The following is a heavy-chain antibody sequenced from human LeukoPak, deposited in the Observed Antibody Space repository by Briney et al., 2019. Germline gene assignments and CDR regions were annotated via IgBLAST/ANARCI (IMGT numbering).Heavy chain of an antibody. Sequence: SETLSLTCTVSGGSISSYYWSWIRQPPGKGLEWIGYIYYSGSTNYNPSLKSRVTISVDTSKNQFSLKLSSVTAADAAVYYCARTVRGVFGYWGQGTLVTVSS. D-gene: IGHD3-10*01. CDR1: GGSISSYY. CDR2: IYYSGST. J-gene: IGHJ4*02. CDR3: ARTVRGVFGY. V-gene: IGHV4-59*01.